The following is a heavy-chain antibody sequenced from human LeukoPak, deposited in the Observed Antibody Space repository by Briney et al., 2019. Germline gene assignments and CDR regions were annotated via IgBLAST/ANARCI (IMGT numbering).Heavy chain of an antibody. J-gene: IGHJ4*02. CDR2: IIPIFGTA. CDR1: GGTFSSYA. D-gene: IGHD3-10*01. V-gene: IGHV1-69*05. Sequence: SVKVSCKASGGTFSSYAISWVRQAPGQGLEWLGRIIPIFGTANYAQKLQGRVTITTDESARIAYMEVSSLRSEDTAVYYCARGIRMVRGVINIGEFDYWGQGTLVTVSS. CDR3: ARGIRMVRGVINIGEFDY.